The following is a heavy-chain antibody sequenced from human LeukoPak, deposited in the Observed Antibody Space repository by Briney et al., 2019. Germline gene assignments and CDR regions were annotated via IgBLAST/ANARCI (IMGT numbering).Heavy chain of an antibody. CDR1: GGSISSSSYY. CDR3: ARLGGAIYFYYMDV. CDR2: IYYSGIT. Sequence: SETLSLTCTVSGGSISSSSYYWGWIRQPPGNGLEWIGSIYYSGITYYNPSLKSRVTISVDTSKNQFSLKLTSVTAADTAVYYCARLGGAIYFYYMDVWGKGTTVTISS. J-gene: IGHJ6*03. V-gene: IGHV4-39*01. D-gene: IGHD2-2*02.